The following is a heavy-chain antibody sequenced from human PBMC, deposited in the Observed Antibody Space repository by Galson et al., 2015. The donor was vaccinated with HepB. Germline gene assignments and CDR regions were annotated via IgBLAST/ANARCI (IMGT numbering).Heavy chain of an antibody. V-gene: IGHV6-1*01. J-gene: IGHJ5*02. Sequence: CAISGDSVSSVTAAWNRIRQSPSRGLERLGRTYYRSEWSTDYARSVKGRITIIPDTSKNQVSLQLNSVSPEDTAVYYCTRGRTDWSFEHWGQGILVTVSS. D-gene: IGHD3-9*01. CDR2: TYYRSEWST. CDR3: TRGRTDWSFEH. CDR1: GDSVSSVTAA.